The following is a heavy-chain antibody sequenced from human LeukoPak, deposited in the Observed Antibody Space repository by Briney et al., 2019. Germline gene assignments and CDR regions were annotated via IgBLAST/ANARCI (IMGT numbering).Heavy chain of an antibody. Sequence: GGSLRLSCAASGFTFDDYAMHWVRQAPGKGLEWVSGISWNSGSIGYADSVKGRFTISRDNAKNSLYLQMNSLRAEDTALYYCAKGPRPTSYYFDYWGQGTLVTVSS. CDR2: ISWNSGSI. CDR3: AKGPRPTSYYFDY. J-gene: IGHJ4*02. V-gene: IGHV3-9*01. D-gene: IGHD6-6*01. CDR1: GFTFDDYA.